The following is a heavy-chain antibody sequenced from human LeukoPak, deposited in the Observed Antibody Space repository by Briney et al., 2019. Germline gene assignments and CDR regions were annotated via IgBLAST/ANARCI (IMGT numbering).Heavy chain of an antibody. CDR3: ARWAHAFDI. CDR1: GGSFSGYY. V-gene: IGHV4-34*01. Sequence: SETLSLTCAVYGGSFSGYYWSWIRQPPGKGLEWIGEINHSGSTNYHPSLKSRVTISVDTSKNQFSLKLSSVTAADTAVYYCARWAHAFDIWGQGTMVTVSS. J-gene: IGHJ3*02. CDR2: INHSGST.